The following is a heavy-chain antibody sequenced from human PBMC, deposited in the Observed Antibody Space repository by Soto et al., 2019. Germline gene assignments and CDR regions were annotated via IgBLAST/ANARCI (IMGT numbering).Heavy chain of an antibody. CDR3: AKDRGYYSSCWPFY. V-gene: IGHV3-30*18. D-gene: IGHD6-13*01. J-gene: IGHJ4*02. CDR2: ISYDGTYK. CDR1: GSSFSSYG. Sequence: QVQLVESGGGVVQPGRSLRLSCAASGSSFSSYGIHCVRQVPGKGLEWVAVISYDGTYKHYADSVKGRFTFSRDNCKNTVYLEMNSLRAEDTAVYYCAKDRGYYSSCWPFYWGQGTLVTVSS.